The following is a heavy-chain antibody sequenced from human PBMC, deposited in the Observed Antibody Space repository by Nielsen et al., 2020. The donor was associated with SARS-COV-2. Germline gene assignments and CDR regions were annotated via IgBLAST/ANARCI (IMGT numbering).Heavy chain of an antibody. V-gene: IGHV1-8*01. CDR1: GYTFTSYD. CDR2: MNPNSGNT. CDR3: ARERITIFGVVIHLTNDAFDI. Sequence: ASVKVSCKASGYTFTSYDINWVRQATGQGLEWMGWMNPNSGNTGYAQKFQGRVTMTRNTSISTAYMELSSLRSEDTAVYYCARERITIFGVVIHLTNDAFDIWGQGTMVTVSS. D-gene: IGHD3-3*01. J-gene: IGHJ3*02.